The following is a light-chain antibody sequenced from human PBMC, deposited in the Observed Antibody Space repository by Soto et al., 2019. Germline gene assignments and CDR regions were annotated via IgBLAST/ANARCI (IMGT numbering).Light chain of an antibody. CDR3: QKYGSLTSST. V-gene: IGKV3-20*01. CDR2: GAS. J-gene: IGKJ1*01. CDR1: QSVSSTY. Sequence: EIVLTQSPGTLSLSPGERATLSCRASQSVSSTYLAWYPQKPGQALRLIIYGASSRATGIPDRFSGSGSGTDFTLTISRLEPEDFAVYYCQKYGSLTSSTFGQGTKVEIK.